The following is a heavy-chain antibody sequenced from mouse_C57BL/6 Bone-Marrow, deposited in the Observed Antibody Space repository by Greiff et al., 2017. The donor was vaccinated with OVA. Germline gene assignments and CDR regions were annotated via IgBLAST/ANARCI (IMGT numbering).Heavy chain of an antibody. CDR2: INPSSGYT. J-gene: IGHJ2*01. CDR3: ARRLDY. V-gene: IGHV1-4*01. CDR1: GYNFTSYT. Sequence: LQLVESGAELARPGASVKMSCKASGYNFTSYTMHWVKQRPGQGPEWIGYINPSSGYTKYNQKFKDKATLTADKYSSTAYMQLSSLTSEDSAVYYCARRLDYWGQSTTLTVSS.